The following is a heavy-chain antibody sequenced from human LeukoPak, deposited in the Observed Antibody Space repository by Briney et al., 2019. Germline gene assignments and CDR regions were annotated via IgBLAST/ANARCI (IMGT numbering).Heavy chain of an antibody. J-gene: IGHJ6*02. CDR3: ALYYDSWSGYSSKDYYYGMDV. CDR2: IWYDGSNK. D-gene: IGHD3-3*01. Sequence: SGGSLRLSCAASGFTFSSYGMHWVRQAPGKGLEWVAVIWYDGSNKYYADSVKGRFTISRDNSKNTLYLQMNSLRAEDTAVYYCALYYDSWSGYSSKDYYYGMDVWGQGTTVTVSS. V-gene: IGHV3-33*01. CDR1: GFTFSSYG.